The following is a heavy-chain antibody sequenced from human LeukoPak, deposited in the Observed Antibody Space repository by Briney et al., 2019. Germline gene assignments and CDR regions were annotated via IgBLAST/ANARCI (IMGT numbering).Heavy chain of an antibody. CDR2: IYYSGST. D-gene: IGHD3-10*01. Sequence: GSLILSCAASGFTFSSYWMSWVRQAPGKGLEWIGSIYYSGSTYYNPSLKSRVTISVDTSKNQFSLKLNSVTATDTAVYYCARHYGPWGQGTLVTVSS. CDR3: ARHYGP. CDR1: GFTFSSYW. V-gene: IGHV4-39*01. J-gene: IGHJ4*02.